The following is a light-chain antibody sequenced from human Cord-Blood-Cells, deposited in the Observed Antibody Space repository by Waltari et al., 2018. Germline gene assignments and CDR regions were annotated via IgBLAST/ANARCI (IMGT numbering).Light chain of an antibody. CDR1: SRDGGGYNY. Sequence: QSALTQPRSVSGSPGQSVTLPCTGTSRDGGGYNYVSWYQQHPGKAPKLMIYDVSKRPSGVPDRFSGSKSGNTATLTISGLQAEDEADYYCCSYAGSYTVVFGGGTKLTVL. CDR2: DVS. CDR3: CSYAGSYTVV. V-gene: IGLV2-11*01. J-gene: IGLJ2*01.